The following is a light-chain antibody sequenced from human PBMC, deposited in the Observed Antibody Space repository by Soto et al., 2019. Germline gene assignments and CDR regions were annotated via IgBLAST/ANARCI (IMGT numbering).Light chain of an antibody. CDR1: QSVGSN. Sequence: EKVMTQSPGSLSVSPGERAALSCRASQSVGSNLAWYQRKPSQAPRLLIYSSSNRATGIPDRFSGSGSGTDFTLTISRLEPADFAVYYCQQYGRSPLTFGGGTKVDIK. CDR2: SSS. J-gene: IGKJ4*01. V-gene: IGKV3-20*01. CDR3: QQYGRSPLT.